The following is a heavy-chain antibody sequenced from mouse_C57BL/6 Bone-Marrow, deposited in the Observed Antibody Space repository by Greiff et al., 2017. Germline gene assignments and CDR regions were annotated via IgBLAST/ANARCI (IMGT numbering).Heavy chain of an antibody. D-gene: IGHD1-1*01. CDR3: AREGYYGSSYSYWYFDV. J-gene: IGHJ1*03. Sequence: EVKLMESGGGLVKPGGSLKLSCAASGFTFSSYAMSWVRQTPEKRLEWVATISDGGSYTYYPDNVKGRFTISRDNAKKNLYLQMSHLKSEDTAMYYCAREGYYGSSYSYWYFDVWGTGTTVTVSS. CDR2: ISDGGSYT. V-gene: IGHV5-4*01. CDR1: GFTFSSYA.